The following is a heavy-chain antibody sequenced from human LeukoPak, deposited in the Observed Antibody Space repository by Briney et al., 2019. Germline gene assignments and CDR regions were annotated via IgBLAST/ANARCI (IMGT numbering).Heavy chain of an antibody. CDR3: ARVYYDFWSGSDNWFDP. V-gene: IGHV3-7*01. CDR2: IKQDGSEK. CDR1: GFTFSNYW. J-gene: IGHJ5*02. D-gene: IGHD3-3*01. Sequence: GGSLRLSCAASGFTFSNYWMSWVRQAPGKGLEWVANIKQDGSEKYYVDSVKGRFTISRDNAKNSLYLQMNSLRAEDTAVYYCARVYYDFWSGSDNWFDPWGQGTLVTVSS.